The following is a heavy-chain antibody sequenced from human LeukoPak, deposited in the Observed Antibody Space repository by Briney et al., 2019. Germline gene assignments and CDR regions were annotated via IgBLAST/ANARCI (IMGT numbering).Heavy chain of an antibody. J-gene: IGHJ4*02. CDR1: GGSISSSNW. Sequence: SETLSLTCAVSGGSISSSNWWSWVRQPPGKGLEWIGEIYHSGSTNYNPSLKSRVTISVDKSKNQFSLKLSSVTAADTAVYYCASPYSSGWSHLFDYWGQGTLVTVSS. CDR2: IYHSGST. D-gene: IGHD6-19*01. CDR3: ASPYSSGWSHLFDY. V-gene: IGHV4-4*02.